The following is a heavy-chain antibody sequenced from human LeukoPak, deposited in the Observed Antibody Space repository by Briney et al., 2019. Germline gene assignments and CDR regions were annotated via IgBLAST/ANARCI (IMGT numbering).Heavy chain of an antibody. V-gene: IGHV6-1*01. D-gene: IGHD5-18*01. J-gene: IGHJ4*02. CDR3: ARDLQLWTTRDTRGGAQVGY. Sequence: SQTLSLTCAISGDSVSSNSAAWNWIRQSPSRGLEWLGRTYYRSKWNKNYAASVKSRITINPDTSKNQLSLQLNSVTPEDTAVYYCARDLQLWTTRDTRGGAQVGYWGQGTLVTVSS. CDR2: TYYRSKWNK. CDR1: GDSVSSNSAA.